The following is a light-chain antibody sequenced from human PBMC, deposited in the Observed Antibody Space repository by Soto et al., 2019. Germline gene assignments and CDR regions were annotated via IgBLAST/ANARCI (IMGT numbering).Light chain of an antibody. V-gene: IGKV3-11*01. CDR2: GAS. J-gene: IGKJ5*01. CDR3: HQRSNWPPDT. CDR1: QSVHTF. Sequence: EIVWTQSPDTLSLSPGEGASLSCRASQSVHTFLAWYQQKPGQPPRLLIYGASTRATGVPARFSGSGSGTDFTLTISSLEPEDFAVYYCHQRSNWPPDTFGQGTRLEI.